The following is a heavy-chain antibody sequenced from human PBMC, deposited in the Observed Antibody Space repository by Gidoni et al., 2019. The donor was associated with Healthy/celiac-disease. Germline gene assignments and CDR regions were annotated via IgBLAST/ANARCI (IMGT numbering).Heavy chain of an antibody. CDR3: AKDQGPYYDSSGYYYPIDY. CDR1: GFTFDYSA. V-gene: IGHV3-9*01. Sequence: EVQLVESGGGLVQPGRSLRLPCAASGFTFDYSALHWVRQAPGEGLEWGSGISWNSGSIGYADSVKGRFTISRDNAKNSLYLQMNRLRAEDTALYYCAKDQGPYYDSSGYYYPIDYWGQGTLVTVSS. D-gene: IGHD3-22*01. CDR2: ISWNSGSI. J-gene: IGHJ4*02.